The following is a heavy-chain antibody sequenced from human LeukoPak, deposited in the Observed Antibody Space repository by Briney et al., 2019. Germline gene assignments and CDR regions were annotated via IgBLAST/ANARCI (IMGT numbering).Heavy chain of an antibody. CDR2: INSDDSST. V-gene: IGHV3-74*01. D-gene: IGHD5-18*01. CDR3: ARDPHGYWWFDP. J-gene: IGHJ5*02. Sequence: GGSLRLSCAASGFTFDDYGMSWVRQAPGKGLVWVSRINSDDSSTSYADSVKGRFTISRDNAKNTLYLQMNSLRAEDTAVYYCARDPHGYWWFDPWGQGTLVTVSS. CDR1: GFTFDDYG.